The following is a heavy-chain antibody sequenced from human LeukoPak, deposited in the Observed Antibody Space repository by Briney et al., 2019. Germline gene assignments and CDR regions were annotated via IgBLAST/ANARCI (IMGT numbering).Heavy chain of an antibody. D-gene: IGHD4-17*01. Sequence: GGSLRLSCSASGFSFSHFALHWVRQAPGKGLEYVSSISSNGGNTYHADSVKGRFTISRDNSKNTLYLQMSSLRAEDTAVYYCARGVAKRGLLNYWGQGTLVTVSS. J-gene: IGHJ4*02. CDR1: GFSFSHFA. CDR2: ISSNGGNT. V-gene: IGHV3-64D*09. CDR3: ARGVAKRGLLNY.